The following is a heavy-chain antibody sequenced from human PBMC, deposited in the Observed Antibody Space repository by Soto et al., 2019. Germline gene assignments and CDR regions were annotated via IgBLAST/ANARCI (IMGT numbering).Heavy chain of an antibody. CDR2: IYYIGST. J-gene: IGHJ4*02. D-gene: IGHD3-3*01. Sequence: PSEALSLTCTVSGGSINNTSHYWGWIRQPPGKGLEWIGTIYYIGSTYHNPSLKSRVTLSVDTPKNQFSLKLSSVTAADTAVYYCARLPRITIFGVVIEYEGGPNFDSRGQGTLVTVSS. CDR3: ARLPRITIFGVVIEYEGGPNFDS. V-gene: IGHV4-39*01. CDR1: GGSINNTSHY.